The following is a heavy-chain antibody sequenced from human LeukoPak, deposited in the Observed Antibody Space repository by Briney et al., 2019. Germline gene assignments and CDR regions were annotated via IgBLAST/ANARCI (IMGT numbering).Heavy chain of an antibody. CDR3: ARGAGDYVFDY. J-gene: IGHJ4*02. CDR1: GGSFSGYY. Sequence: SETLSLTCAVYGGSFSGYYWSWVRQPPGEGLEWIGEINHSGSTNYNPSLKSRVTISVDTSKNQFSLKLSSVTAADTAVYYCARGAGDYVFDYWGQGTLVTVSS. D-gene: IGHD4-17*01. V-gene: IGHV4-34*01. CDR2: INHSGST.